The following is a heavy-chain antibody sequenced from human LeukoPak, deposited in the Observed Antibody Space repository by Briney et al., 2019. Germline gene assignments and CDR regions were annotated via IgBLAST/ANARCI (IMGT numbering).Heavy chain of an antibody. CDR1: GLTFTSYG. CDR3: ARDTGDYYDSSGHYYAGWLDP. Sequence: PGGSQRLSCTASGLTFTSYGMHWIRQAPGKGLEWVAFIRSDGNKFYADSLKGRFTVSRDNSRNNVYLQMNSLRIEDTAVYHCARDTGDYYDSSGHYYAGWLDPWGQGTLVTVSS. V-gene: IGHV3-30*02. J-gene: IGHJ5*02. D-gene: IGHD3-22*01. CDR2: IRSDGNK.